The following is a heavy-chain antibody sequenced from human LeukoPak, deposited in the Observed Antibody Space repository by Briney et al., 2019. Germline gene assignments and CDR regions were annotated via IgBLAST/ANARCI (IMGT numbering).Heavy chain of an antibody. V-gene: IGHV3-30*18. J-gene: IGHJ6*04. CDR2: ISYDGSNK. Sequence: GGSLRLSCAASGFTFSSYGMHWVRQAPGKGLKWVAVISYDGSNKYYADSVKGRFTISRDNSKNTLYLQMNSLRAEDTAVYYCAKDIGYCSGGSCYPAGMDVWGKGTTVTVSS. CDR3: AKDIGYCSGGSCYPAGMDV. D-gene: IGHD2-15*01. CDR1: GFTFSSYG.